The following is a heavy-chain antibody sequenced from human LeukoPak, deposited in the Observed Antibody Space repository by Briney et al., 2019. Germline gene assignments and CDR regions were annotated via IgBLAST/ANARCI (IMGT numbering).Heavy chain of an antibody. CDR1: GFTVSSNY. CDR2: IYSGGST. V-gene: IGHV3-66*04. Sequence: GSLRLSCAASGFTVSSNYMSWVRQAPGKGLEWVSVIYSGGSTYYADSVEGRFTISSDNSKNTLYLQMNSLRAEDTAVYYCARHKSHDSSGDWFDPCGQGTLVTVSS. D-gene: IGHD3-22*01. CDR3: ARHKSHDSSGDWFDP. J-gene: IGHJ5*02.